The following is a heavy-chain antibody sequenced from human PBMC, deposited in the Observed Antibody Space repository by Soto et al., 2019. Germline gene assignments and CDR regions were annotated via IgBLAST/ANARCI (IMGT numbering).Heavy chain of an antibody. CDR2: IIPIFGKT. V-gene: IGHV1-69*06. CDR3: AMRPGYSSSDY. Sequence: QVQLVQSGAEVKKPGSSVKVSCKASGGTFSGNVISWVRQAPGQGLEWMGGIIPIFGKTNYAQKFLGRVTITADKSTSTAYMDLSSLRYEDTAMYHCAMRPGYSSSDYWGQGTLVTVSS. D-gene: IGHD5-18*01. CDR1: GGTFSGNV. J-gene: IGHJ4*02.